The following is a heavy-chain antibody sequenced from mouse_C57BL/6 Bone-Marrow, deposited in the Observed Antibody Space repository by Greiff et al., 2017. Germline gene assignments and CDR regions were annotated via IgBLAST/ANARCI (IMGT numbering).Heavy chain of an antibody. CDR3: ARLGRRFAY. V-gene: IGHV1-81*01. CDR2: IYPRSGNT. J-gene: IGHJ3*01. Sequence: QVQLQQSGAELARPGASVKLSCKASGYTFTSYGISWVKQRPGQGLEWIGEIYPRSGNTYYNEKFKGKATLTADKSSSTAYMELRSLTSEDSAVYLCARLGRRFAYWGQGTLVTVSA. CDR1: GYTFTSYG. D-gene: IGHD4-1*01.